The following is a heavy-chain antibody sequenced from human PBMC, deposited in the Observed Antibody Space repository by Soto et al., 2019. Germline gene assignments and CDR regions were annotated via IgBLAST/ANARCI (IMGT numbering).Heavy chain of an antibody. Sequence: GESLKISCKGSGYSLTSYWISWVRQMPGKGLEWMGRIDPSDSYTNYSPSFQGHVTISADKSISTAYLQWSSLKASDTAMYYCARGDVSSASGYYYYGMDVWGQGTTVTVSS. V-gene: IGHV5-10-1*01. J-gene: IGHJ6*02. CDR2: IDPSDSYT. CDR1: GYSLTSYW. CDR3: ARGDVSSASGYYYYGMDV. D-gene: IGHD6-6*01.